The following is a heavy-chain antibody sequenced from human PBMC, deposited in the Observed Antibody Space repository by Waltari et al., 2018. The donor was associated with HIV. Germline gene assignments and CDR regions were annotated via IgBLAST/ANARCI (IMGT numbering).Heavy chain of an antibody. V-gene: IGHV3-30*18. CDR2: ISDNRRKK. CDR3: AKPAAMGSYGMVV. CDR1: GFTFSSYG. Sequence: QVQLVESGGGVVQPGRSLRLSCAASGFTFSSYGMHWVRQAPGNGMEWLRVISDNRRKKYYADSVKGRFSITRDNSKTTLYLQMNSLRAEDTALYYCAKPAAMGSYGMVVWGQGTTLTVSS. J-gene: IGHJ6*02. D-gene: IGHD5-18*01.